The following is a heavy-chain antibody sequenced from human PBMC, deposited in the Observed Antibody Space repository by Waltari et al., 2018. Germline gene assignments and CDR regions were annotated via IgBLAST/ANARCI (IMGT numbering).Heavy chain of an antibody. D-gene: IGHD6-13*01. CDR1: GGPIRSSSYF. Sequence: QLQLQESGPGLVKPSETLSLTCPVSGGPIRSSSYFWGWIRQPPGKGLEWIGSIYYSGSTYYNPSLKSRVTISVDTSKNQFSLKLSSVTAADTAVYYCACPIGSSWLGGEDYWGQGTLVTVSS. CDR3: ACPIGSSWLGGEDY. V-gene: IGHV4-39*01. J-gene: IGHJ4*02. CDR2: IYYSGST.